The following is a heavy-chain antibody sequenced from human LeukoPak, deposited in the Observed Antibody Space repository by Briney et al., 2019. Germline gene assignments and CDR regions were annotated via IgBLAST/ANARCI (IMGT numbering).Heavy chain of an antibody. D-gene: IGHD4-17*01. J-gene: IGHJ4*02. CDR3: AKGGSTVPFDY. CDR1: GFTFSSYG. V-gene: IGHV3-30*18. CDR2: ISYDGSNK. Sequence: GGSLRLSCAASGFTFSSYGMHWVRQAPGKGLEWVAVISYDGSNKYYADSVKGRFTISRDNSKNTLYLQMNSLRAEDTAVYYCAKGGSTVPFDYWGQGTLVTVSS.